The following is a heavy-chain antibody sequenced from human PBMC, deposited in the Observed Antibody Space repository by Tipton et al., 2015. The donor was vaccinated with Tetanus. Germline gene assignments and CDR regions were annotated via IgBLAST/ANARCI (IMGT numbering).Heavy chain of an antibody. D-gene: IGHD3-10*01. V-gene: IGHV4-39*01. J-gene: IGHJ4*02. Sequence: TLSLTCSVSGGSISGSSNYWSWIRQPPGKALEWIGRIYYSGSTFYHPSLQSRATISVDTSKNQFSLRLSSVTAADTAVYFCARHPPPYYYGSGSYLDYWGQGTPVTVSS. CDR1: GGSISGSSNY. CDR3: ARHPPPYYYGSGSYLDY. CDR2: IYYSGST.